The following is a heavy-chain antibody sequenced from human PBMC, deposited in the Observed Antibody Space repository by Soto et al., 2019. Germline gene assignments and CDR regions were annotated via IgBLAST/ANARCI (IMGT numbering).Heavy chain of an antibody. Sequence: QVQLQESGPGLVKPSETLSLTCTVSGGSVSSGSYYWSWIRQPPGQGLEWIGYIYYSGSTNYNPALKSRVTISVDTSKNQFALKLSSVTAADTAVYYCARGERIVVVVAATLGWFDPWGQGTLVTVSS. CDR2: IYYSGST. CDR3: ARGERIVVVVAATLGWFDP. D-gene: IGHD2-15*01. V-gene: IGHV4-61*01. J-gene: IGHJ5*02. CDR1: GGSVSSGSYY.